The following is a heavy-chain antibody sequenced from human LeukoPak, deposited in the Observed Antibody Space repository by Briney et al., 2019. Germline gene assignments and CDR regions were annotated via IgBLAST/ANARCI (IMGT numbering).Heavy chain of an antibody. V-gene: IGHV4-59*01. CDR3: ARTSQLWLLIDY. CDR1: GGSISSSY. D-gene: IGHD5-18*01. J-gene: IGHJ4*02. Sequence: SETLSLTCIVSGGSISSSYWSWIRQPPGKGLEWIGYIYYSGSTNYNPSLKSRVTISVDTSQNQFSLKLSSVTAADTAVYYCARTSQLWLLIDYWGQGTLVTVSS. CDR2: IYYSGST.